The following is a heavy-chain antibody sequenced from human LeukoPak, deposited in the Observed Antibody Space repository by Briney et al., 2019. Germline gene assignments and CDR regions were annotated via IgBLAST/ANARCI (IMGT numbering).Heavy chain of an antibody. CDR1: GGSFSDYY. CDR2: INQSGST. V-gene: IGHV4-34*01. D-gene: IGHD2-2*01. CDR3: AAGCSSASCYGYYYTDV. J-gene: IGHJ6*03. Sequence: SETLSLTCAVYGGSFSDYYWNSIRQPPGKGLEWIGEINQSGSTNYNPSLKSRVTISVDTSKKQFSLNLSPVTAADTAVYYCAAGCSSASCYGYYYTDVWGKGTTVTVSS.